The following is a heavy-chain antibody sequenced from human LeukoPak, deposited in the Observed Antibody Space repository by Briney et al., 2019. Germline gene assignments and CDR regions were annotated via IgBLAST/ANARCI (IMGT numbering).Heavy chain of an antibody. D-gene: IGHD2-21*02. CDR3: ARVLTLAYCGGDCYPSLAHYYYYMDV. V-gene: IGHV1-69*06. J-gene: IGHJ6*03. Sequence: GASVKVSCKASGYTFTSYYMHWVRQAPAQGLEWMGGIIPIFGTANYAQKFKGRVTITADKSTSTAYMELSSLRSDDTAVYYCARVLTLAYCGGDCYPSLAHYYYYMDVWGKGTTVTVSS. CDR1: GYTFTSYY. CDR2: IIPIFGTA.